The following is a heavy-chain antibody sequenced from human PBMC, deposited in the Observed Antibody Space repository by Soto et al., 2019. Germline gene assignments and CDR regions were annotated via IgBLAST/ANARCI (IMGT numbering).Heavy chain of an antibody. J-gene: IGHJ4*02. CDR3: STGRSTYGLDS. CDR1: AFSFTNAW. CDR2: IKSITDGGTT. D-gene: IGHD5-18*01. V-gene: IGHV3-15*01. Sequence: GGSLRLSCVASAFSFTNAWMSWVRQAPGKGLEWVGRIKSITDGGTTDYAAPVKCRFTISRDDSNNTLYLQMNSLKTEDTAVYYCSTGRSTYGLDSWGQGTLVTVSS.